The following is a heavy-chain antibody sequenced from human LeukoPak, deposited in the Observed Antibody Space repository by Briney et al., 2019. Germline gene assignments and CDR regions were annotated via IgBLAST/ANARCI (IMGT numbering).Heavy chain of an antibody. CDR3: ATTPGAYYYYHLDV. CDR1: GFTFSTYV. CDR2: ILGSGGGT. J-gene: IGHJ6*02. D-gene: IGHD3-10*01. V-gene: IGHV3-23*01. Sequence: GGSLRLSCAASGFTFSTYVMTWVRQAPGKGLEWVSAILGSGGGTYYTDSVKGRFTISRDNSKNALYLQMNSLRAEDTAVYYCATTPGAYYYYHLDVWGQGTTVTVSS.